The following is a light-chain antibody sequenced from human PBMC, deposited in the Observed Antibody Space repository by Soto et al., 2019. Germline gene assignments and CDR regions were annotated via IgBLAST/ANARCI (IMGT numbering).Light chain of an antibody. J-gene: IGKJ1*01. CDR2: RAS. V-gene: IGKV3-15*01. CDR1: QSVSSK. CDR3: QQYNNWPPSWT. Sequence: EIVMTQSPATLSVSPGERATLSCRASQSVSSKLAWYQQKPGQAPRLLIYRASTRATDIPARFSGSGSGTEFTLTISSLQSEDFAVYYCQQYNNWPPSWTFGQGTTGDIK.